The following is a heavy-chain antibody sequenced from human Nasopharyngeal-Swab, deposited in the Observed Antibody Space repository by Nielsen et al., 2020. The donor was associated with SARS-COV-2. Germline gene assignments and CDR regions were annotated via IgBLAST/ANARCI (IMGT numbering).Heavy chain of an antibody. D-gene: IGHD3-22*01. V-gene: IGHV4-39*01. Sequence: GSLRLSCTVSGDSVTTSDYYRGWIRQPPGEGLEWIGSLLSSGSSYSNPSLKSRVSISVDTSKNQFSLKLTSVTAADTAVYYCVRRSDLFDSRGYSLGQGTLVTVSS. J-gene: IGHJ5*02. CDR1: GDSVTTSDYY. CDR3: VRRSDLFDSRGYS. CDR2: LLSSGSS.